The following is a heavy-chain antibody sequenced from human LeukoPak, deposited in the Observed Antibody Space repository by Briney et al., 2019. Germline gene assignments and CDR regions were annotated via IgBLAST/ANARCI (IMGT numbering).Heavy chain of an antibody. J-gene: IGHJ6*02. D-gene: IGHD5-18*01. CDR1: GYSFTSYW. V-gene: IGHV5-10-1*01. CDR3: ASPKVDTAMVRSDYYYYYGMDV. CDR2: IDPSDSYT. Sequence: GESLRISCKGSGYSFTSYWISWVRQMPGEGLEWMGRIDPSDSYTNYSPSFQGHVTISADKSISTAYLQWSSLKASDTAMYYCASPKVDTAMVRSDYYYYYGMDVWGQGTTVTVSS.